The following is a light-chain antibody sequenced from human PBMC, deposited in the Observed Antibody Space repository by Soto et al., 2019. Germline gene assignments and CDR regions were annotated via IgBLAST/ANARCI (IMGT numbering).Light chain of an antibody. CDR2: EDN. V-gene: IGLV6-57*01. CDR1: SGSIASNY. Sequence: NFMLTQPHSVSESPGKTVTISCTRSSGSIASNYVQWYQQRQGSSPTTVIYEDNQRPSGVADRFSGSIDSSSNSASLTISGLKTEDEADYYCQYYDSSNQVFGGGTKLTVL. CDR3: QYYDSSNQV. J-gene: IGLJ2*01.